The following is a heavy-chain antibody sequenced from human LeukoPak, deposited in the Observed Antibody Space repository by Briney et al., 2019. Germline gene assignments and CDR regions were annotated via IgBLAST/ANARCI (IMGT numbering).Heavy chain of an antibody. Sequence: SETLSLTCAVSGYSISSGYYWGWIRQPPGKGLEWIGSIYHSGSTYYNPSLKSRVTISVDTSKNQFSLKLSSVTAADTAVYYCARGRLRFLEMDVWGKGTMVTVSS. D-gene: IGHD3-3*01. CDR1: GYSISSGYY. J-gene: IGHJ6*04. V-gene: IGHV4-38-2*01. CDR3: ARGRLRFLEMDV. CDR2: IYHSGST.